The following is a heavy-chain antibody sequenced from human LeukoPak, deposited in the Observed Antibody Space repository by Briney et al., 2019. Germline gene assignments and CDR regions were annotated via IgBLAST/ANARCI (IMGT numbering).Heavy chain of an antibody. Sequence: PSETLSLTCTVSGGSISRYYWSWIRQPPGKGLEWIGYIYSSGSTNYNPSLKSRVTISVDTSKNQHSLKLRSVTAADTAVYFCTRHSAYSSGWFHYWGQGTLVTVSS. J-gene: IGHJ4*02. CDR2: IYSSGST. CDR1: GGSISRYY. CDR3: TRHSAYSSGWFHY. D-gene: IGHD6-19*01. V-gene: IGHV4-59*08.